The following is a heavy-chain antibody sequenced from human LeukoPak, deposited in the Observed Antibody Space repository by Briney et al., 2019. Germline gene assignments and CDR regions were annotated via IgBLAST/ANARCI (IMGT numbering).Heavy chain of an antibody. V-gene: IGHV3-15*01. J-gene: IGHJ6*02. Sequence: KPGGSLRLSCAASGFTFSNAWMSWVRQAPGKGLEWVGRIKSKTDGGTTDYAAPVKGRFTISRDDSKNTLYLQMNSLKTEDTAVYYCTTDVAAAGRGVVLRYYYGMDVWGQGTTVTVSS. CDR1: GFTFSNAW. CDR3: TTDVAAAGRGVVLRYYYGMDV. D-gene: IGHD6-13*01. CDR2: IKSKTDGGTT.